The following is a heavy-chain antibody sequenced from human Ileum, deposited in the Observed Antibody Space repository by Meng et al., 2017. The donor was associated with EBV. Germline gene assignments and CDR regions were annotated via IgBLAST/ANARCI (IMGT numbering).Heavy chain of an antibody. Sequence: EXQLVEXXXGLAKPGXSLRLSCVASGFSITNVWMTWVRQAPGKGLEWVGRIKSKTDGGTIDYAAPVKGRFTISRDDSKNTLYLQMNSLETEDTAVYYCLSAFDCWGQGTLVIVSS. J-gene: IGHJ4*02. CDR1: GFSITNVW. CDR2: IKSKTDGGTI. CDR3: LSAFDC. V-gene: IGHV3-15*01. D-gene: IGHD1-26*01.